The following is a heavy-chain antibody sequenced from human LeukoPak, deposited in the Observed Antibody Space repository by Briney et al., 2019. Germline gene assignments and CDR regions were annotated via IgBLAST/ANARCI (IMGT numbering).Heavy chain of an antibody. V-gene: IGHV3-23*01. J-gene: IGHJ4*02. Sequence: GGSLRLSCAASGFTFSSYAMSWVRQAPGKGLEWVSAISGSGGSTYYADSVKGRFTISRYNSKNTLYLQINNLRAEDTAVYYCAKDQGEYYYDSSGSAYWGQGTLVTVSS. CDR1: GFTFSSYA. CDR2: ISGSGGST. CDR3: AKDQGEYYYDSSGSAY. D-gene: IGHD3-22*01.